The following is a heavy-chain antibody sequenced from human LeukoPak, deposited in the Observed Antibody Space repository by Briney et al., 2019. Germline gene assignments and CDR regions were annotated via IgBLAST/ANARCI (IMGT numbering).Heavy chain of an antibody. CDR2: ISYDGSNK. V-gene: IGHV3-30*18. CDR1: GFTFSSYG. D-gene: IGHD2-21*02. J-gene: IGHJ4*02. CDR3: AKALRRQPLLAYFDY. Sequence: GGSLRLSCAASGFTFSSYGMPWVRQAPGKGLEWVAVISYDGSNKYYADSVKGRFTISRDNSKNTLYLQMNSLRAEDTAVYYCAKALRRQPLLAYFDYWGQGTLVTVSS.